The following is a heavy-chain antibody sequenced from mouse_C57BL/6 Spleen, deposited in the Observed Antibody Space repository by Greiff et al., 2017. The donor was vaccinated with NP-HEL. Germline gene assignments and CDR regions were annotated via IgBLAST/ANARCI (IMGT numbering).Heavy chain of an antibody. CDR3: ARGHYGSSPYFDY. V-gene: IGHV1-26*01. CDR1: GYTFTDYY. D-gene: IGHD1-1*01. CDR2: INPNNGGT. J-gene: IGHJ2*01. Sequence: EVQLQQSGPELVKPGASVKISCKASGYTFTDYYMNWVKQSHGKSLEWIGDINPNNGGTSYNQKFKGKATLTVDKSSSTAYMELRSLTSEDSAVYYCARGHYGSSPYFDYWGQGTTLTVSS.